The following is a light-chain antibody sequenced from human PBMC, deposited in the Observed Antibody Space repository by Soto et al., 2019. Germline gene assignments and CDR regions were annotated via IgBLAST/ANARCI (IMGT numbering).Light chain of an antibody. CDR3: RSYTSSATNV. CDR1: SSDVGAYNY. J-gene: IGLJ1*01. Sequence: QSALTQPASVSGSPGQSITISCTGTSSDVGAYNYVSWYQQEPGKAPKLMIHDVSNRPSGVPNRFSGSKSGNTASLTISGLQAEDEADYYCRSYTSSATNVFGTGTKVTVL. V-gene: IGLV2-14*03. CDR2: DVS.